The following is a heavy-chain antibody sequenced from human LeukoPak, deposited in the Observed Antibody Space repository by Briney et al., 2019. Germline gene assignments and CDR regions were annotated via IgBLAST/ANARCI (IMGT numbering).Heavy chain of an antibody. CDR1: EYSLTQYP. V-gene: IGHV1-3*04. D-gene: IGHD3-3*01. J-gene: IGHJ4*02. Sequence: GASVKVSCKTSEYSLTQYPIHWVRQAPGQRLEWMGWINTVSGNTRYSQNFQGRVTITRDTSASTAYMELSYLKSEDTAIYYCANWDGAPADYFSGPLDYWGQGTLVTVSS. CDR3: ANWDGAPADYFSGPLDY. CDR2: INTVSGNT.